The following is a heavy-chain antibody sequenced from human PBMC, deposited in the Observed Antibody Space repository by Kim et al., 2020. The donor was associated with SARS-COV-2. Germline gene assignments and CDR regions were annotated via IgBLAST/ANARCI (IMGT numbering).Heavy chain of an antibody. D-gene: IGHD3-3*01. CDR3: ARRAKPPIFGVVIIEDD. V-gene: IGHV4-39*01. Sequence: SETLSLTCTVSGGSISSSSYYWGWIRQPPGKGLEWIGSIYYSGSTYYNPSLKSRVTISVDTSKNQFSLKLSSVTAADTAVYYCARRAKPPIFGVVIIEDDWGQGTLVTVSS. CDR2: IYYSGST. J-gene: IGHJ4*02. CDR1: GGSISSSSYY.